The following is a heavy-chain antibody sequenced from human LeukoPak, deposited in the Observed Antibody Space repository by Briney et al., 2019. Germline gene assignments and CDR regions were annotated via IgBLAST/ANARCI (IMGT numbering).Heavy chain of an antibody. CDR2: IYTSGST. D-gene: IGHD4-23*01. Sequence: PSETLSLTWTVAGGSISSYYWSWIRQPAGKGLEWIGRIYTSGSTNYNPSLKSRVTMPVDTSKNQFSLKLSSWAAAATPGNYGARENDYGGTQLLDYWGQGSLVTVSS. CDR1: GGSISSYY. J-gene: IGHJ4*02. V-gene: IGHV4-4*07. CDR3: ARENDYGGTQLLDY.